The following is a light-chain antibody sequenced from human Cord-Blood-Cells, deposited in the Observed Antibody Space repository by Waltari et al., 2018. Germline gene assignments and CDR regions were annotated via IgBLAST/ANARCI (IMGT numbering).Light chain of an antibody. J-gene: IGKJ5*01. Sequence: EIVLTQSPATLSLSPGERATLSCRASQSVSSYLAWYQQKPGQAPRLLIYDASNRATGIPARFSGSGSGKDFTLTISSLEPEDFAVYYCQQRSNWPRGTFGQGTRLEIK. CDR3: QQRSNWPRGT. CDR2: DAS. CDR1: QSVSSY. V-gene: IGKV3-11*01.